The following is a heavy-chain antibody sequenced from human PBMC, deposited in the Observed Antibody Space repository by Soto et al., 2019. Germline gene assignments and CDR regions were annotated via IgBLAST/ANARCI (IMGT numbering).Heavy chain of an antibody. CDR1: GFTFNSYG. V-gene: IGHV3-30*18. D-gene: IGHD3-10*01. CDR2: ISYDGSNK. J-gene: IGHJ4*02. Sequence: GGSMRLSCAASGFTFNSYGMHWVRQAPGKGLEWVAVISYDGSNKYYGDSVKGRFTISRDNSKDTLYLLMHSLRPEDTALYYCAKDESTAVLRGAPIDYWGLGTLVTVSS. CDR3: AKDESTAVLRGAPIDY.